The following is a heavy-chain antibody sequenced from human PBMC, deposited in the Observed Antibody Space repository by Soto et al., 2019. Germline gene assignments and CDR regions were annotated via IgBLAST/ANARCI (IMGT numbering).Heavy chain of an antibody. Sequence: PSETLSLTCTVSGGSIYSGDYYWSWIRQPPGKGLEWIGNIYYSGSTYYNPSLKSRVTISVDTSKNQFFLKLSSVTAADSAVYFCARLEGLATISYYFDFWGPGALVTVSS. V-gene: IGHV4-30-4*02. CDR1: GGSIYSGDYY. J-gene: IGHJ4*02. CDR3: ARLEGLATISYYFDF. CDR2: IYYSGST. D-gene: IGHD3-9*01.